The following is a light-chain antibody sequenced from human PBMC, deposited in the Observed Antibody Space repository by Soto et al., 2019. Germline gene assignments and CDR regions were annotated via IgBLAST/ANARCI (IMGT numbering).Light chain of an antibody. Sequence: DIQMTQSPSTLSASVGDRVTITCRASGSMSNCLAWYQQKPGKAPKLLISGASSLQSGVPSRFSGSASGTEFTLTISSLQPDDFATYYCQHYNSYSEAFGQGTKVDIK. V-gene: IGKV1-5*01. CDR1: GSMSNC. CDR3: QHYNSYSEA. J-gene: IGKJ1*01. CDR2: GAS.